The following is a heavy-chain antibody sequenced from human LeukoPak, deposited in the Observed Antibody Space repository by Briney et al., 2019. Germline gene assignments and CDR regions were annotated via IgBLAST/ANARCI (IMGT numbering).Heavy chain of an antibody. J-gene: IGHJ4*02. D-gene: IGHD5-18*01. CDR2: IYSGGST. CDR3: ARVGPGYSYRGIADY. V-gene: IGHV3-66*01. Sequence: GGSLRLSCAASGFTVSSNYMSWVRQAPGKGLEWVSVIYSGGSTYYADSVKGRFTISRDNSKNTLYLQMNSLRAEDTAVYYCARVGPGYSYRGIADYWGQGTLVTVSS. CDR1: GFTVSSNY.